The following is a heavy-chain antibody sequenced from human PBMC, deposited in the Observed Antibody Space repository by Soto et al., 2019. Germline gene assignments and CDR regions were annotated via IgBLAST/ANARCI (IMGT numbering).Heavy chain of an antibody. Sequence: GALRLSCAASGFTFSIYAMTWVRQSPGKGLEWVSSMSRTGDNTYYADSVKGRFTISRDNSKNTLYLQMNSLRAEDTAIYYCAKDQSNSNPLYYFDFWGPGTLVTVSS. J-gene: IGHJ4*02. CDR2: MSRTGDNT. V-gene: IGHV3-23*01. D-gene: IGHD3-22*01. CDR1: GFTFSIYA. CDR3: AKDQSNSNPLYYFDF.